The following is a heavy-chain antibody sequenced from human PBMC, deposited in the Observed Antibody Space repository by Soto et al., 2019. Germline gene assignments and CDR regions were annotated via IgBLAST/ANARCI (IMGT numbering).Heavy chain of an antibody. CDR3: ARGGTVTTSGVGY. CDR1: GYTFTGYY. Sequence: QVQLVQSGAEVKKPGASVKVSCKASGYTFTGYYMHWVRQAPGQGLEWMGWINPNSGGTNYAQKFQGWVTMTRDTAISTGYMGVGRLRSDDTAVYYCARGGTVTTSGVGYWGQGTLVTVSS. V-gene: IGHV1-2*04. D-gene: IGHD4-17*01. J-gene: IGHJ4*02. CDR2: INPNSGGT.